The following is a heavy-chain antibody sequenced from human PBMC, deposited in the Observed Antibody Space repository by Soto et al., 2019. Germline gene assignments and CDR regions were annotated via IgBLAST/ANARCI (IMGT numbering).Heavy chain of an antibody. J-gene: IGHJ6*02. CDR3: ARGLKNYYGMDV. V-gene: IGHV3-74*01. CDR1: GFTFSSYW. CDR2: INSDGSGA. Sequence: EVQLVESGGGLVQPGGSLRLSCAASGFTFSSYWMHWVRQAPGKGLVWVSRINSDGSGAYYADSVKGRFTISRENANNTGYLLMNSLRAEDTALYYCARGLKNYYGMDVWGQGTTVTVSS.